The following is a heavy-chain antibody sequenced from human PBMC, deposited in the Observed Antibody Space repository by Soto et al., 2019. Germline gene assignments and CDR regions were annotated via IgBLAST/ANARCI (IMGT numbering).Heavy chain of an antibody. CDR3: AFHGSGWLPAFDY. CDR2: ISGSGGST. CDR1: GFTFSSYA. Sequence: GGSLRLSCAASGFTFSSYAMSWVRQAPGKGLEWVSAISGSGGSTYYADSVKGRFTISRDNSKNTLYLQMNSLRAEDMAVYYCAFHGSGWLPAFDYWGQGTLVTVSS. V-gene: IGHV3-23*01. D-gene: IGHD6-19*01. J-gene: IGHJ4*02.